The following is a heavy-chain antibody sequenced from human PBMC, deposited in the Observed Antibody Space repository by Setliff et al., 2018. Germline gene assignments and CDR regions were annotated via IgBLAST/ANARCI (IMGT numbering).Heavy chain of an antibody. CDR1: DDSISSRRYY. Sequence: ASETLSLTCTVSDDSISSRRYYWGWFRQPAGKELEWIGQIYTSWSTNYNPSLGSRVTISVDTSKNQFSLMLTSVTAADTAIYYCAGRPQNTPMGPCDYWGQGTLVTVSS. CDR2: IYTSWST. CDR3: AGRPQNTPMGPCDY. V-gene: IGHV4-61*09. D-gene: IGHD5-18*01. J-gene: IGHJ4*02.